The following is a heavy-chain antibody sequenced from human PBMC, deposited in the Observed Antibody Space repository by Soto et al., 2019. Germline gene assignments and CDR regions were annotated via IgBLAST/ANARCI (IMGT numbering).Heavy chain of an antibody. V-gene: IGHV3-21*01. CDR2: IGKITNYK. CDR3: ARDPTNSCYFDY. J-gene: IGHJ4*02. D-gene: IGHD1-26*01. Sequence: GGSLRLSCAPAGFTSSTYRMSWFRQGPGKGLEWASSIGKITNYKYHADTVRGRFTISRDIAKNSLYLQMNSLRAEDTAVYYCARDPTNSCYFDYWGQGTLVTVSS. CDR1: GFTSSTYR.